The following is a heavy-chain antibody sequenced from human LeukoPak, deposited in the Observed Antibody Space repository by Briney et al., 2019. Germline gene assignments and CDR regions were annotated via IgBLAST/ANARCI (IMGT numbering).Heavy chain of an antibody. Sequence: GGSLRLSCAASGFTFSSHSMNWVRQAPGKGLEWVSYISSSSSTIYYADSVKGRFTISRDNAKNSLYLQMNSLKTEDTAVYYCTRRSSAAGRQYFDYWGQGTLVTVSS. V-gene: IGHV3-48*01. CDR3: TRRSSAAGRQYFDY. CDR1: GFTFSSHS. J-gene: IGHJ4*02. CDR2: ISSSSSTI. D-gene: IGHD6-13*01.